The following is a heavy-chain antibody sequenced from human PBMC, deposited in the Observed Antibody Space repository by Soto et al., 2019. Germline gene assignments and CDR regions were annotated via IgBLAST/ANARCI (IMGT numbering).Heavy chain of an antibody. J-gene: IGHJ4*02. V-gene: IGHV3-23*01. Sequence: EVQLLESGGGLVQPGGSLRLSCAGSGFTFSDYAISWVRQAPGKGLEWVSAMSGRGGSVYYADSVKGRFSIPRENSKNTVYLQMSSLRGEDTAIYYCAKTFGSNWLLDYWGRGTLVTVSS. CDR1: GFTFSDYA. D-gene: IGHD6-13*01. CDR2: MSGRGGSV. CDR3: AKTFGSNWLLDY.